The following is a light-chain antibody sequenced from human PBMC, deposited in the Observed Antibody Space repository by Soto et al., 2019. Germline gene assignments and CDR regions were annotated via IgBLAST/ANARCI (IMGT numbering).Light chain of an antibody. Sequence: EIVWTQSPGTLSLSPGERATLSCRASQSVSSSYLAWYQQKPGQAPRLLIYGASSRATGIPDRFSGSGSGTDFTLTISRLEPEDFAVYYCQQYGSSPRLTFGGGTKVEIK. V-gene: IGKV3-20*01. CDR1: QSVSSSY. J-gene: IGKJ4*01. CDR2: GAS. CDR3: QQYGSSPRLT.